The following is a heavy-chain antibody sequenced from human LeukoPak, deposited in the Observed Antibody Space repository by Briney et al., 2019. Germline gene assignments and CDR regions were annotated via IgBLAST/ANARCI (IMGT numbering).Heavy chain of an antibody. V-gene: IGHV3-11*04. CDR3: ARAAISNDYYDSSGYYYY. J-gene: IGHJ4*02. D-gene: IGHD3-22*01. CDR1: GFTFSDYY. CDR2: ISSSGSTI. Sequence: GGSLRLSCAASGFTFSDYYMSWIRQAPGKGLEWVSYISSSGSTIYYADSVKGRFTISRDNSKNTLYLQMNSLRAEDTAVYYCARAAISNDYYDSSGYYYYWGQGTLVTVSS.